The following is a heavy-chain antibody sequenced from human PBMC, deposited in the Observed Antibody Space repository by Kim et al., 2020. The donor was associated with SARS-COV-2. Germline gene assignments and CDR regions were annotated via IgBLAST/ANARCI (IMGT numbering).Heavy chain of an antibody. V-gene: IGHV4-34*01. CDR2: INHSGST. CDR3: ARVGGSGYPVDY. Sequence: SETLSLTCAVYGGSFSGYYWSWIRQPPGKGLEWIGEINHSGSTNYNPSLKSRVTISVDTSKNQFSLKLSSVTAADTAVYYCARVGGSGYPVDYWGQRTLVTVSS. CDR1: GGSFSGYY. J-gene: IGHJ4*02. D-gene: IGHD3-22*01.